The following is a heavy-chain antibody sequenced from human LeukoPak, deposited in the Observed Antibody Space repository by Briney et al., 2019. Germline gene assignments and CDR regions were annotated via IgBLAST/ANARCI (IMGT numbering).Heavy chain of an antibody. J-gene: IGHJ4*02. CDR2: INHSGST. D-gene: IGHD1-26*01. V-gene: IGHV4-34*01. CDR1: GGSFSGYY. Sequence: SETLSLTCAVYGGSFSGYYWSWIRQPPGKGLEWIGEINHSGSTNYNPSLKSRVTISVDTSKNQFSLKLSSVTAADTAVYYCARGRPGAFVYWGQGTLVTVSS. CDR3: ARGRPGAFVY.